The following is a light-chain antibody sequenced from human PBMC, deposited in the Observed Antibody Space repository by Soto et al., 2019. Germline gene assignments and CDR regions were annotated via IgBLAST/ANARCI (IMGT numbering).Light chain of an antibody. CDR3: SSYTSSSTLYV. CDR2: EVT. V-gene: IGLV2-14*01. CDR1: SSDVGGYNY. Sequence: QSALTQPASVSGSPGQSITISCTGTSSDVGGYNYVSWYKQHPGKAPKLMIYEVTNRPSGVSNRFSGSKSGNTASLTISGLQAEDEADYYCSSYTSSSTLYVFRTGTKLTVL. J-gene: IGLJ1*01.